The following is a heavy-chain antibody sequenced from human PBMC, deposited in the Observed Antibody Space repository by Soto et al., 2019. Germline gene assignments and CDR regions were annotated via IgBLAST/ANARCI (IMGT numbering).Heavy chain of an antibody. CDR1: GYTFTSYD. D-gene: IGHD4-17*01. J-gene: IGHJ4*02. V-gene: IGHV1-8*01. Sequence: QVQLVQSGAEVKKPGASVKVSCKASGYTFTSYDINWVRQATGQGLEWMGWMNPNSGNTGYAQKFQGRVTMTRNTSINKAYMELSSLRSEDTAVYYWARGRTDYGGNLRPFYWGQGTLVTVSS. CDR2: MNPNSGNT. CDR3: ARGRTDYGGNLRPFY.